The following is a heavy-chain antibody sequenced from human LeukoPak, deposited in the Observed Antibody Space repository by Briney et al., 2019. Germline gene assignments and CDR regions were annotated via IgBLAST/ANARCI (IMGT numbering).Heavy chain of an antibody. J-gene: IGHJ4*02. D-gene: IGHD5-18*01. CDR3: ARVIGYSYGYAIDY. Sequence: SETLSLTCTVSGGSISSYYWSWIRQPPGKGLEWIGYIYYSGSTNYNPSLKSRVTISVDTSKNQFSLKLSSVTAADTAVYYCARVIGYSYGYAIDYWGQGTPVTVSS. CDR2: IYYSGST. CDR1: GGSISSYY. V-gene: IGHV4-59*01.